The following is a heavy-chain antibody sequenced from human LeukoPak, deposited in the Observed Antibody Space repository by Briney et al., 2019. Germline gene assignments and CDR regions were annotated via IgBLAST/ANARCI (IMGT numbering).Heavy chain of an antibody. J-gene: IGHJ4*02. CDR3: TTSPLPGRNY. D-gene: IGHD2-15*01. Sequence: GGSLRLSCAASGFTFNNAWMSWVRQAPGKGLEWVGRIKSKIHDGTTDYAAPVKGRFTISRDDSKNMLYLQIDSLKIEDTAVYYCTTSPLPGRNYWGQGTLVTVSS. V-gene: IGHV3-15*01. CDR2: IKSKIHDGTT. CDR1: GFTFNNAW.